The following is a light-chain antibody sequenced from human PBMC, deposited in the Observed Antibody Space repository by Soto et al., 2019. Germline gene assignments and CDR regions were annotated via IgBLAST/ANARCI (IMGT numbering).Light chain of an antibody. CDR2: SDN. J-gene: IGLJ1*01. CDR1: SSNIGSNT. CDR3: GTWDDSLDAYV. Sequence: QSVLTQPPSASGTPGQRVTISCSGSSSNIGSNTVNWFQQLPRTAPKLLIYSDNQRPSGVPDRFSGSKSGTSVSLDISGLQSEDEADYYCGTWDDSLDAYVFGTGTKLTVL. V-gene: IGLV1-44*01.